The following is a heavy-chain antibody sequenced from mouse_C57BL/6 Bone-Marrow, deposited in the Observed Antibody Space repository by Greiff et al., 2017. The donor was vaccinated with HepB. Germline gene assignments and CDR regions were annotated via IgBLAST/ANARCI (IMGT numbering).Heavy chain of an antibody. J-gene: IGHJ1*03. CDR3: ARGYDYHWYFDV. CDR1: GFTFSSYA. CDR2: ISDGGSYT. Sequence: EVQVVESGGGLVKPGGSLKLSCAASGFTFSSYAMSWVRQTPEKRLEWVATISDGGSYTYYPDNVKGRFTISRDNAKNNLYLQMSHLKSEDTAMYYCARGYDYHWYFDVWGTGTTVTVSS. D-gene: IGHD2-4*01. V-gene: IGHV5-4*01.